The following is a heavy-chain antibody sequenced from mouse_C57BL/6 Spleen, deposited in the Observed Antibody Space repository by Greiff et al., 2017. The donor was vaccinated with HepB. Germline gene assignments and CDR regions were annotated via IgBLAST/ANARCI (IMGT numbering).Heavy chain of an antibody. V-gene: IGHV1-85*01. Sequence: VKLVESGPELVKPGASVKLSCKASGYTFTSYDINWVKQRPGQGLEWIGWIYPRDGSTKYNEKFKGKATLTVDTSSSTAYMELHSLTSEDPAVYFCARLVTYYFDYWGQGTTLTVSS. CDR2: IYPRDGST. CDR3: ARLVTYYFDY. J-gene: IGHJ2*01. CDR1: GYTFTSYD. D-gene: IGHD2-2*01.